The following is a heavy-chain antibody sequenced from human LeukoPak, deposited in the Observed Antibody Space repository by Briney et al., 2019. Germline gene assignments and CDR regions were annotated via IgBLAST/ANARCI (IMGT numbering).Heavy chain of an antibody. D-gene: IGHD1-26*01. CDR2: IIPIFGTA. Sequence: ASVKVSCKASGGTFSSYAISWVRQAPGQGLEWMGGIIPIFGTANYAQKFQGRVTITADESTSTAYMELSSLRSEDTAVYYCARDRQRATTPTEFDYWGQGTLVTVSS. CDR3: ARDRQRATTPTEFDY. J-gene: IGHJ4*02. CDR1: GGTFSSYA. V-gene: IGHV1-69*13.